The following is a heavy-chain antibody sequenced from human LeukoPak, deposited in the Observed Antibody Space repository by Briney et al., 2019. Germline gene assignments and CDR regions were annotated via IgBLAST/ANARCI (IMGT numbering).Heavy chain of an antibody. CDR3: ARDRVAYYDFWSGYSSDYGMDV. J-gene: IGHJ6*02. Sequence: PGGSLRLSCAASGCTFSSYWMHWVRQAPGKGLVWVSRINGDGSSTSYADSVKGRFTISRDNAKNTLYLQMNSLRAEDTAVYYCARDRVAYYDFWSGYSSDYGMDVWGQGTTVTVSS. CDR2: INGDGSST. CDR1: GCTFSSYW. V-gene: IGHV3-74*01. D-gene: IGHD3-3*01.